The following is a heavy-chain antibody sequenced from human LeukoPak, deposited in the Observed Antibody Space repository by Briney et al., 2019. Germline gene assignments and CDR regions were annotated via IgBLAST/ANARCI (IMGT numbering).Heavy chain of an antibody. CDR2: IKQDGSEK. CDR3: ARVNKWGFDY. CDR1: GFTSSYYW. V-gene: IGHV3-7*05. D-gene: IGHD3-16*01. Sequence: PGGSLRLSCAASGFTSSYYWMTWVRQAPGKGLEWVAKIKQDGSEKHYVDSVEGRFTISRDNARNSLYLQVDSLRVEDTAVYYCARVNKWGFDYWGQGTLVTVSS. J-gene: IGHJ4*02.